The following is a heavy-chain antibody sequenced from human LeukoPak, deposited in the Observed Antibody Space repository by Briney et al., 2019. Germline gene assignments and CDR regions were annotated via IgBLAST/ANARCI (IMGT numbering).Heavy chain of an antibody. CDR2: IYYSGST. V-gene: IGHV4-30-4*08. CDR1: GGSISSGDYY. J-gene: IGHJ4*02. CDR3: ARNFQSREFDY. Sequence: PSQTLSLTCIVCGGSISSGDYYWSWIRQPPGKGLEWIGYIYYSGSTYYNPSLKSRVTISVDTSKNQFSLKLSSVTAADTAVYYCARNFQSREFDYWGQGTLITVSS.